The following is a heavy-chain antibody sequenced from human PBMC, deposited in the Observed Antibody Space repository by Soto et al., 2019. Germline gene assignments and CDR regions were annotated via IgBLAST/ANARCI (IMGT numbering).Heavy chain of an antibody. D-gene: IGHD3-22*01. CDR1: GFTFSSYA. CDR3: AREVRAYYYYCSCFDY. CDR2: MSYDGSNK. V-gene: IGHV3-30-3*01. J-gene: IGHJ4*02. Sequence: GGALRLSCAASGFTFSSYAMHWVRQAPGKGLEWVAVMSYDGSNKYYADSVKGRFTISRDNSKNTLYLQMNSLRAEDTAVYYCAREVRAYYYYCSCFDYWGQVPLVTVSS.